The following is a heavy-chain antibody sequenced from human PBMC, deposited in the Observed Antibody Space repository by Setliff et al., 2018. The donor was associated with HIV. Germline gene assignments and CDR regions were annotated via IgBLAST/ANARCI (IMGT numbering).Heavy chain of an antibody. Sequence: PSETLSLTCSVSGVSITTDGFYWSWIRHYPGKGLEWIGYMYHSGSTYYNASLASRLIMSLDPSKNQFSLKLNSMTAADTAMYYCAGGRYFRDIRDSRFDFWGQGRLVTV. J-gene: IGHJ4*02. CDR3: AGGRYFRDIRDSRFDF. CDR2: MYHSGST. CDR1: GVSITTDGFY. D-gene: IGHD3-9*01. V-gene: IGHV4-31*03.